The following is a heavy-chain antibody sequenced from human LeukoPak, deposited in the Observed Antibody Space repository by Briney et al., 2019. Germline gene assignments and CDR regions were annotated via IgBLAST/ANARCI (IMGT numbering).Heavy chain of an antibody. Sequence: GGSLRLSCAASGFTFSSYAMHWVRQAPGKGLEWISYISNSGSFIYYADFVKGRFTISRNNAKNSLYLQMDSLRAEDTAVYYCARDSLGAAVAYYFIYWGQGTLVTVSS. J-gene: IGHJ4*02. CDR3: ARDSLGAAVAYYFIY. CDR2: ISNSGSFI. D-gene: IGHD2/OR15-2a*01. V-gene: IGHV3-21*05. CDR1: GFTFSSYA.